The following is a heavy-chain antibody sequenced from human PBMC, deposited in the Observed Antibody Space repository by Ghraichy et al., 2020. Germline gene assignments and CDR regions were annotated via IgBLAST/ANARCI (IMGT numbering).Heavy chain of an antibody. D-gene: IGHD1-14*01. CDR2: ISSSSSYI. Sequence: GGSLRLPCAASGFTFSSYSMNWVRQAPGKGLEWVSSISSSSSYIYYADSVKGRFTISRDNAKNSLYLQMNSLRAEDTAVYYCARTDHPYYFDYWGQGTLVTVSS. V-gene: IGHV3-21*01. CDR1: GFTFSSYS. CDR3: ARTDHPYYFDY. J-gene: IGHJ4*02.